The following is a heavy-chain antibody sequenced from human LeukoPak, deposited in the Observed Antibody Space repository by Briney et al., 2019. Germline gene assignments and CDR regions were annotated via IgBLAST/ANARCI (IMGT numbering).Heavy chain of an antibody. V-gene: IGHV1-3*01. J-gene: IGHJ6*02. Sequence: ASVKVSCKASGYTFTSYAMHWVRQAPGQRLEWMGWINAGNGNTKYSQKFQDRVTMTRDTSTSTVYMELSSLRSEDTAVYSCARGFRSRGPNGMDVWGQGTTVTVSS. CDR1: GYTFTSYA. CDR2: INAGNGNT. CDR3: ARGFRSRGPNGMDV. D-gene: IGHD3-10*01.